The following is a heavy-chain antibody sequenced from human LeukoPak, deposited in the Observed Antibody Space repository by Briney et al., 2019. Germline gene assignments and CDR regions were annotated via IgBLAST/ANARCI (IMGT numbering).Heavy chain of an antibody. CDR3: AKDRLKLVAAAGTGYNWFDP. CDR2: ISGSGGST. D-gene: IGHD6-13*01. J-gene: IGHJ5*02. Sequence: GGSLRLSCAASGFTVSSNYMNWVRQAPGKGLEWVSAISGSGGSTYYADSVKGRFTISRDNSKNTLYLQMNSLRAEDTAVYYCAKDRLKLVAAAGTGYNWFDPWGQGTLVTVSS. V-gene: IGHV3-23*01. CDR1: GFTVSSNY.